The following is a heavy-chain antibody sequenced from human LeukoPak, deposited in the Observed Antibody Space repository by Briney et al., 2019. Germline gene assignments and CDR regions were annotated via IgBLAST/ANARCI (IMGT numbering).Heavy chain of an antibody. V-gene: IGHV4-61*01. CDR2: ISYRGTT. Sequence: PSETLSLTCTVSGGSVTSGSYYWSWIRQPPGKGLEWIGYISYRGTTNYNPSLKSRVTMSVDTSKNQFPLKLSSVSAADTAVYYCARGDAKRKNYVRWFDPWGQGTLVTASS. CDR1: GGSVTSGSYY. D-gene: IGHD3-10*02. J-gene: IGHJ5*02. CDR3: ARGDAKRKNYVRWFDP.